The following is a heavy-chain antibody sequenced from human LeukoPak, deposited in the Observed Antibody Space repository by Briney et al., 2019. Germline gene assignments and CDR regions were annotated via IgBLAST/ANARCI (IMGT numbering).Heavy chain of an antibody. V-gene: IGHV4-39*01. D-gene: IGHD4-23*01. CDR3: ARRKPWGLLTVVTVFDY. CDR2: IHYSVST. J-gene: IGHJ4*02. Sequence: PSETLSLTCTVSGGSISSSSYYWGWIRQPPGKGLEWVGSIHYSVSTYYNPSLKSRVTISVDTSKNQFSLKLSSVTAADTAVYYCARRKPWGLLTVVTVFDYWGQGTLVTVSS. CDR1: GGSISSSSYY.